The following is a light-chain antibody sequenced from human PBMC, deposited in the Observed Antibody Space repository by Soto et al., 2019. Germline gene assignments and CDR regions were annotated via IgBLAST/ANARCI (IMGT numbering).Light chain of an antibody. J-gene: IGKJ1*01. CDR2: AVS. CDR3: QQYNKWPLT. CDR1: QSVSSN. V-gene: IGKV3-15*01. Sequence: EIMMTQSPGTLSASPGERATLSCRASQSVSSNLAWYQQKPGQAPRLLIYAVSTMATGIPARFSGSGSGTEFTHTISSLRSEDIAVYYCQQYNKWPLTFGQGTKVEIK.